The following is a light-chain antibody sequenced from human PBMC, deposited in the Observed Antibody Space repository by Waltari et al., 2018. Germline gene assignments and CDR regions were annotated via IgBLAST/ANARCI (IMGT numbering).Light chain of an antibody. Sequence: AIRMTQSPSSLSASTGRRVTITCRASQGISSYLAWYQQKPGKAPKLLIYAASTLQSGVPSRFSGSGSGTDFTLTISCLQSEDFATYYCQQYYSYPVFGQGTKLEIK. CDR2: AAS. CDR3: QQYYSYPV. V-gene: IGKV1-8*01. J-gene: IGKJ2*01. CDR1: QGISSY.